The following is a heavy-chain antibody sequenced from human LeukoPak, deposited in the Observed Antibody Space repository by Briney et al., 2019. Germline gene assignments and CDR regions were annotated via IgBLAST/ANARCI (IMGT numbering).Heavy chain of an antibody. Sequence: GRSLRLSCAASGFTFSSYAMHWVRQAPGKGLEWVAVISYDGSNKYYADSVKGRFTISRDNSKNTLYLQMNSLRAEDTAVYYCAKSSGYGHFDYWGQGTLVTVSS. D-gene: IGHD3-3*01. CDR3: AKSSGYGHFDY. CDR2: ISYDGSNK. J-gene: IGHJ4*02. V-gene: IGHV3-30-3*02. CDR1: GFTFSSYA.